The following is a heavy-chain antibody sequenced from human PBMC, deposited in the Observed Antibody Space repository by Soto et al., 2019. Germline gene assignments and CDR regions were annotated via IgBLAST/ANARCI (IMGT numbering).Heavy chain of an antibody. CDR3: ARDRVGVSSDWFDS. CDR2: IYHNETP. V-gene: IGHV4-59*01. D-gene: IGHD1-26*01. CDR1: GVSIGSYY. J-gene: IGHJ5*01. Sequence: SETLSLTCTVSGVSIGSYYWSWIRQPPGKGLEWIGHIYHNETPNHNTALKSRVTISVDTSRNQFSLKLTSVTAADTAVYYCARDRVGVSSDWFDSWGRGTLVTVSS.